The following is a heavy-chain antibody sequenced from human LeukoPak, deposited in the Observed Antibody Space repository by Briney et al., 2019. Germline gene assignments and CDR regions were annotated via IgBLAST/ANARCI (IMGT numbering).Heavy chain of an antibody. D-gene: IGHD3-9*01. CDR1: RFTFSSYD. J-gene: IGHJ4*02. Sequence: GGSLRLSCAASRFTFSSYDIHWVRQAPGKGLEWAAVISYDGSNKYFADSVKGRFTISRDNSKNTLYLQMNSLRAEDTAVYYCAKEGDNYFDYWGQGTLVTVSS. CDR3: AKEGDNYFDY. V-gene: IGHV3-30*18. CDR2: ISYDGSNK.